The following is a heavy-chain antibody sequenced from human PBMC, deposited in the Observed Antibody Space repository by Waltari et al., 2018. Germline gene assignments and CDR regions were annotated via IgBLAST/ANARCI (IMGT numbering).Heavy chain of an antibody. CDR1: GFPFSSSG. V-gene: IGHV3-74*01. CDR2: INPDGSST. J-gene: IGHJ5*02. Sequence: EVQLVESGGGLVQPGGSPRLSCAPSGFPFSSSGMHWVRQVPGKGLVWVARINPDGSSTAYADSVKGRFTISRDNDKNTRYLQMSSLRAEDTAVYYCARGWRDPWGQGTLVTVSS. CDR3: ARGWRDP.